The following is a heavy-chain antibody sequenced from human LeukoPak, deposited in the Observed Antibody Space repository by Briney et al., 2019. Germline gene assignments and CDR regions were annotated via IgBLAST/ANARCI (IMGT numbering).Heavy chain of an antibody. CDR2: IYTSGST. CDR1: GGSISSGSYY. J-gene: IGHJ4*02. V-gene: IGHV4-61*02. Sequence: SETLSLTCTVSGGSISSGSYYWSWIRQPAGKGLEWIGRIYTSGSTNYNPSLKSRVTISVDTSKNQFSLKLSSVTAADTAVYYCARGIVDDFWSGYSFDYWGQGTLVTVSS. CDR3: ARGIVDDFWSGYSFDY. D-gene: IGHD3-3*01.